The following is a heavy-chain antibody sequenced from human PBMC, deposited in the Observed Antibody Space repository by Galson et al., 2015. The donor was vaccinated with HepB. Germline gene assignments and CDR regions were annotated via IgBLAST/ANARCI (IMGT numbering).Heavy chain of an antibody. D-gene: IGHD3-10*01. J-gene: IGHJ4*02. CDR2: IDWDDDK. CDR1: GFSLSTSGMC. Sequence: PALVKPTQTLTLTCTFSGFSLSTSGMCVSWIRQPPGKALECLGFIDWDDDKYYNTSLKTRLTISKDTFKNQVVLTMTDMDPVDTATYYCARKSLVRGGAFDYWGQGTPVTVSS. V-gene: IGHV2-70*13. CDR3: ARKSLVRGGAFDY.